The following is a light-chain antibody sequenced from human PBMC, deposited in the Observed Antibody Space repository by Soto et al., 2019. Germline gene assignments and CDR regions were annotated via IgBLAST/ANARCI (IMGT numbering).Light chain of an antibody. J-gene: IGLJ1*01. V-gene: IGLV2-14*03. Sequence: QSVLPHPASVSWSPGHSITISCTGTSSDIGHYDYVSWYQQHPGKAPKLMIYHVTYRPSGVSNRYSGSKSGNSASLTISGLQADEEADYYCCSLTTSHTYVFGSGTKVTVL. CDR3: CSLTTSHTYV. CDR1: SSDIGHYDY. CDR2: HVT.